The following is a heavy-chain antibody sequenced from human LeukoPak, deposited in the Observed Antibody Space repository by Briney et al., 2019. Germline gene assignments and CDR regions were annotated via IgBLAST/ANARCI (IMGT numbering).Heavy chain of an antibody. V-gene: IGHV3-7*01. CDR2: INPDGSRG. CDR1: GFTSSTYW. Sequence: GGSLRLSCAASGFTSSTYWMSWVRQAPGKGPEWVASINPDGSRGYYVDAVKGRFTISRDNAKNSLYLQMNSLRAEDTAVCYCAREERWGQGTLVTVST. J-gene: IGHJ4*02. CDR3: AREER. D-gene: IGHD1-26*01.